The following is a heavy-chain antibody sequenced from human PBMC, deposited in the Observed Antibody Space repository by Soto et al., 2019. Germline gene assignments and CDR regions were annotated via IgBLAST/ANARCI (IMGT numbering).Heavy chain of an antibody. V-gene: IGHV4-31*01. CDR1: SGSISSGGYY. Sequence: QVQLQESGPGLVKPSQTLSLTCTVSSGSISSGGYYWSWIRQHPGKGLEWIGYIDYSGITYYNPSLKSLVTISVDTSKNQFSLKLSSVTAADTAVYYCARWPQLEPRFDYWGQGTLVTVSS. CDR3: ARWPQLEPRFDY. D-gene: IGHD1-1*01. CDR2: IDYSGIT. J-gene: IGHJ4*02.